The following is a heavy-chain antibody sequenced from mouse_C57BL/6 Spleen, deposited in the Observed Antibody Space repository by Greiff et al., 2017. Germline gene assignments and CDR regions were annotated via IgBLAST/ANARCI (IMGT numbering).Heavy chain of an antibody. V-gene: IGHV1-81*01. CDR2: IYPRSGNT. CDR1: GYTFTSYG. Sequence: QVQLKESGAELARPGASVKLSCKASGYTFTSYGISWVKQRTGQGLEWIGEIYPRSGNTYYNEKFKGKATLTADKSSSTAYMELRSLTSEDSAVYFCARSGGLRRFDYWGQGTTLTVSS. CDR3: ARSGGLRRFDY. D-gene: IGHD2-4*01. J-gene: IGHJ2*01.